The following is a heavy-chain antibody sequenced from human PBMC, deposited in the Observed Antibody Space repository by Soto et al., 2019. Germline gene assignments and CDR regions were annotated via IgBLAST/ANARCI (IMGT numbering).Heavy chain of an antibody. J-gene: IGHJ6*02. CDR1: GGTFSSYA. CDR2: IIPIFGTA. V-gene: IGHV1-69*06. D-gene: IGHD5-12*01. Sequence: SVKVSCKASGGTFSSYAISWGRQAPVQGLEWMGGIIPIFGTANYAQKFQGRVTITADKSTSTAYMELSSLRSEDTAVYYCARVRENIVATFPYYYGMDVWGQGTTVTVSS. CDR3: ARVRENIVATFPYYYGMDV.